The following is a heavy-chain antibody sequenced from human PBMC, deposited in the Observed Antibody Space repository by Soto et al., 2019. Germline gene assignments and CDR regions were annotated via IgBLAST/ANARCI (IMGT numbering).Heavy chain of an antibody. D-gene: IGHD5-18*01. CDR3: ARGYIRSYYFDY. Sequence: QAQLVQSGAEVKKSGSSVKVSCKASGGTVSSYTISWVRQAPGQGLEWMGRIIPIIGIANYAQNCQVRVTITADKSTSTAYMELSSLRSEDTAVYYCARGYIRSYYFDYWGQGTLVTVSS. J-gene: IGHJ4*02. CDR2: IIPIIGIA. CDR1: GGTVSSYT. V-gene: IGHV1-69*02.